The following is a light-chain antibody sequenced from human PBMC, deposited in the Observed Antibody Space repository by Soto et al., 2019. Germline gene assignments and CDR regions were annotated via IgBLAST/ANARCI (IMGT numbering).Light chain of an antibody. J-gene: IGKJ1*01. V-gene: IGKV1-5*03. CDR1: QRIDIW. CDR3: KQYGANSPWT. CDR2: KAS. Sequence: DIQMTQSPSTLSASVGDRVTITCRASQRIDIWLAWYQQKPGKTPKVLISKASILESGVTSRFSGSSSGIEFTLTISKLQTDEFANYYCKQYGANSPWTFGQGTKVEIK.